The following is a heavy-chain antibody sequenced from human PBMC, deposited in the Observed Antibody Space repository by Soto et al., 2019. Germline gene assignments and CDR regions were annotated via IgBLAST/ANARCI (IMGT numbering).Heavy chain of an antibody. CDR2: IHYSGST. CDR3: AREGLARTFDY. V-gene: IGHV4-31*03. Sequence: SETLSLTCTVSGGSINSDGYYWSWIRQHPGKGLEWIGYIHYSGSTYYNPSLKSRVTISVDTSKNQFSLKLSSVTAADTAVYYCAREGLARTFDYWGQGTLVTVSS. D-gene: IGHD6-19*01. J-gene: IGHJ4*02. CDR1: GGSINSDGYY.